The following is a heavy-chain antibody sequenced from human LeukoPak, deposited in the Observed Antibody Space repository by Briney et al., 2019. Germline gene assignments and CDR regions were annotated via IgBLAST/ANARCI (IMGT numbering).Heavy chain of an antibody. V-gene: IGHV4-39*01. D-gene: IGHD3-22*01. CDR3: ARHSTALPMIVVSRLGYYFDY. Sequence: SETLSLTCTVSGGSINSSSYYWGWIRQPPGKGLEWIGSIYYSGSTNYDPSLKSRVTISVDTSKNQFSLKLSSVTAADTAVYYCARHSTALPMIVVSRLGYYFDYWGQGTLVTVSS. CDR1: GGSINSSSYY. CDR2: IYYSGST. J-gene: IGHJ4*02.